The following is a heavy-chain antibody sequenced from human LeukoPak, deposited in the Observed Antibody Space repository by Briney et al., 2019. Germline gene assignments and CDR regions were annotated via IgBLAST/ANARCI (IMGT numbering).Heavy chain of an antibody. CDR3: AREVAGYCSSTSCYDFDY. J-gene: IGHJ4*02. V-gene: IGHV4-59*12. CDR2: IYYSGST. CDR1: GGSISSYY. D-gene: IGHD2-2*01. Sequence: PSETLSLTCTVSGGSISSYYWSWIRQPPGKGLEWIGYIYYSGSTNYNPSLKSRVTMSVDTSKNQFSLKLSSVTAADTAVYYCAREVAGYCSSTSCYDFDYWGQGTLVTVSS.